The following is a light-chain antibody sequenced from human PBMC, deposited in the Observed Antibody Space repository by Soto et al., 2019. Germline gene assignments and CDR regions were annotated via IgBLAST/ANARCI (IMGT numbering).Light chain of an antibody. J-gene: IGKJ1*01. Sequence: EIVLTQSPGTLSLSPGERATLSCRASQSFTSSYLAWYQQKPGQAPRLLIYGASSRATGIPDRFSGSGSGTDFTLTISRLEPEDFAAYYCQQYGSSPWTFGQGTKVDTK. CDR2: GAS. V-gene: IGKV3-20*01. CDR3: QQYGSSPWT. CDR1: QSFTSSY.